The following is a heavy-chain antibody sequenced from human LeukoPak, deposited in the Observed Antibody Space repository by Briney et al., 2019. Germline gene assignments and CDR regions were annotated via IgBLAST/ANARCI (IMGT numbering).Heavy chain of an antibody. V-gene: IGHV1-24*01. J-gene: IGHJ4*02. CDR3: ATAEEMATIFPHFDY. CDR2: FDPEDGET. D-gene: IGHD5-24*01. Sequence: ASVKVSCKVSGYTLTELSMHWVRQAPGKGLEWMGGFDPEDGETIYAQKFQGRVTMTEDTSTDTAYMELSSLRSEDTAVYYCATAEEMATIFPHFDYWGQGTLVTVSS. CDR1: GYTLTELS.